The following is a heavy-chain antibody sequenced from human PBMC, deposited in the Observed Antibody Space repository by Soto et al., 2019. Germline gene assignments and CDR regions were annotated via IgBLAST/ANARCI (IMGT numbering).Heavy chain of an antibody. V-gene: IGHV4-39*01. CDR1: GGSISSSSYY. CDR2: IYYSGST. D-gene: IGHD1-26*01. CDR3: ARLEGGHYDY. J-gene: IGHJ4*02. Sequence: SETVSLAXTVSGGSISSSSYYWGWIRQPPGKGLEWIGSIYYSGSTYYNPSLKSRVTISVDTSKNQFSLKLSSVTAADTAVYYCARLEGGHYDYWGQGTLVTVSS.